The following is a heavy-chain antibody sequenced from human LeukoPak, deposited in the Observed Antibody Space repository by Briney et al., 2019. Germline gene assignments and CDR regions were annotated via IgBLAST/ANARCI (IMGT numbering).Heavy chain of an antibody. CDR1: GFTFRSYA. V-gene: IGHV3-23*01. D-gene: IGHD1-26*01. J-gene: IGHJ4*02. Sequence: GGSLRLSCAASGFTFRSYAMSWVRQALGEGLEWVSAISGSGGSTYYADSVKGRFTISRDNSKNTLYLQMSSLRAEDTAVYYCAKGWELHFDYWDQGTLVTVSS. CDR3: AKGWELHFDY. CDR2: ISGSGGST.